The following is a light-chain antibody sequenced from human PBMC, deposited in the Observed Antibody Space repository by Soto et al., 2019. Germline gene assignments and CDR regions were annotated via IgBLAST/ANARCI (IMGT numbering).Light chain of an antibody. Sequence: DIQMTQSPSSVSASVGDRVTITCRSSEDISTWLAWYQQKPGKAPKLLIYAASSLQSGVPSRFSGSGSGTDFTLTIISLQPEDFATYYCQHADSFPLITFGQGTRLDIK. V-gene: IGKV1-12*01. CDR1: EDISTW. CDR3: QHADSFPLIT. J-gene: IGKJ5*01. CDR2: AAS.